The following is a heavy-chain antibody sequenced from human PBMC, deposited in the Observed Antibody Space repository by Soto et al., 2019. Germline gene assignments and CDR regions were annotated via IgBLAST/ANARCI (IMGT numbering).Heavy chain of an antibody. CDR1: GFTFSSYG. J-gene: IGHJ5*02. Sequence: PGGSLRLSCAASGFTFSSYGMHWVRQAPGKGLKWVAVISYDGRNKYYADSVKDRFTISRDKSKKTLHLQMNSQRAEDTALYYCAKESHSLLRFLEWLLPGRNWFDPWGQGTLVTVSS. V-gene: IGHV3-30*18. CDR2: ISYDGRNK. CDR3: AKESHSLLRFLEWLLPGRNWFDP. D-gene: IGHD3-3*01.